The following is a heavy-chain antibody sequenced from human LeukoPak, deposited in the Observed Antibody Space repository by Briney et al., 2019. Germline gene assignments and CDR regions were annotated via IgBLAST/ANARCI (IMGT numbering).Heavy chain of an antibody. CDR1: GFTFSNFA. Sequence: PGGSLRLSCAASGFTFSNFAMSWVRQAPGKGLEWVSAISGSGDSTYYADSVKGRFTISRDNSKNTLYLQMNSLRAEDTAVYYCARHRPLEGVPAARGSYFWGQGTLVTVSS. J-gene: IGHJ4*02. CDR3: ARHRPLEGVPAARGSYF. CDR2: ISGSGDST. D-gene: IGHD2-2*01. V-gene: IGHV3-23*01.